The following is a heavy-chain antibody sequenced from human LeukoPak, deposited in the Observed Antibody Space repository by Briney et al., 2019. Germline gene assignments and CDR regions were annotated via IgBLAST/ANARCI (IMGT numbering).Heavy chain of an antibody. J-gene: IGHJ5*02. CDR1: GYTFTGYY. V-gene: IGHV1-2*02. CDR2: INPNSGGT. Sequence: ASVKVSCKASGYTFTGYYMHWVRQAPGQGLEWMGWINPNSGGTNYAQKFQGRVTMTRDTSINTAYMELSRLRSADTAVYYCARQAGAIYNNSSDGLNWFDPWGQGSLVTVSS. D-gene: IGHD6-6*01. CDR3: ARQAGAIYNNSSDGLNWFDP.